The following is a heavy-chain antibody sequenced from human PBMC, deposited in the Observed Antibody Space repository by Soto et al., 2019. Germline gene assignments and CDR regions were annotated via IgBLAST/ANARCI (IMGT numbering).Heavy chain of an antibody. CDR2: ISGSGGST. CDR1: GFTFSSYA. J-gene: IGHJ4*02. V-gene: IGHV3-23*01. D-gene: IGHD2-2*01. Sequence: LRLCCAASGFTFSSYAMSWVRQAPGKGLEWVSAISGSGGSTYYADSVKGRFTISRDNSKNTLYLQMNSLRAEDTAVYYCAKDLGYCSSTSCFFDYWGQGTLVTVAS. CDR3: AKDLGYCSSTSCFFDY.